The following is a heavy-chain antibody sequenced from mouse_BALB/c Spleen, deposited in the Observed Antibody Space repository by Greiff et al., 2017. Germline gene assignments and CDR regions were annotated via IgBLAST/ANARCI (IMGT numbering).Heavy chain of an antibody. CDR1: GFAFSSYD. D-gene: IGHD2-1*01. Sequence: DVMLVESGGGLVKPGGSLKLSCAASGFAFSSYDMSWVRQTPEKRLEWVAYISSGGGSTYYPDTVKGRFTISRDNAKNTLYLQMSSLKSEDTAMYYCARHLLDYFDYWGQGTTLTVSS. CDR2: ISSGGGST. V-gene: IGHV5-12-1*01. CDR3: ARHLLDYFDY. J-gene: IGHJ2*01.